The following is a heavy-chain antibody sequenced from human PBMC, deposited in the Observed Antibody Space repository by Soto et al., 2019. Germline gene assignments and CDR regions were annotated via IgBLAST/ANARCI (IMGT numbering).Heavy chain of an antibody. CDR1: GFTFSSYG. J-gene: IGHJ4*02. CDR2: IWYDGSNK. Sequence: QVQMVESGGGVVQPGRSLRLSCAASGFTFSSYGMHWVSQAPGNGLEWVAVIWYDGSNKYYADSVKGRFTISRDNSKNTMYLQLNSLRSEDTAVYYCASEGYQLLFRVFDYWGQGTLVIVSS. CDR3: ASEGYQLLFRVFDY. D-gene: IGHD2-2*01. V-gene: IGHV3-33*01.